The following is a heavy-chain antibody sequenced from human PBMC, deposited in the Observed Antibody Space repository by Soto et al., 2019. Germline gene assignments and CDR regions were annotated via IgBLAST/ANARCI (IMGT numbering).Heavy chain of an antibody. Sequence: LRLSCAASGFTFSTFAMSWVRQAPGKGLEWVSAISASGGSTYYADSVKGRFTISRDNSNNTLYLQMNSLRVEDTAVYYCAKDPRVSFDPWGQGTLVTVSS. J-gene: IGHJ5*02. CDR3: AKDPRVSFDP. CDR1: GFTFSTFA. CDR2: ISASGGST. V-gene: IGHV3-23*01.